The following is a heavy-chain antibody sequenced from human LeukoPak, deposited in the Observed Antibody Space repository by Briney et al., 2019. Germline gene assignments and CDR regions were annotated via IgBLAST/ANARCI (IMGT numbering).Heavy chain of an antibody. V-gene: IGHV4-59*08. J-gene: IGHJ5*02. CDR3: ARRQNLFDP. CDR1: GVSISSDY. CDR2: IYYSGSS. Sequence: PSETLSLTCTVSGVSISSDYWSWIRLPPGKGLEWIGYIYYSGSSNYNPSLKSRVTMSVDTSKNQFSLKLTSVTAADTAVYYCARRQNLFDPWGQGTLVTVSS.